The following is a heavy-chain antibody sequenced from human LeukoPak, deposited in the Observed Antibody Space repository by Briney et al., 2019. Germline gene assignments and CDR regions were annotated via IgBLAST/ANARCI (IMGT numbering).Heavy chain of an antibody. D-gene: IGHD4-23*01. CDR3: ARHRTPNVVGYYDGMDV. J-gene: IGHJ6*02. V-gene: IGHV4-4*07. CDR2: IYTSGST. CDR1: GGSISSYY. Sequence: PSETLSLTCTVSGGSISSYYWSWIRQPAGKGLEWIGRIYTSGSTIYNPSPKSRVTMSVDTSKNQFSLKLSSVTAADTAVYYCARHRTPNVVGYYDGMDVWGQGTTVTVSS.